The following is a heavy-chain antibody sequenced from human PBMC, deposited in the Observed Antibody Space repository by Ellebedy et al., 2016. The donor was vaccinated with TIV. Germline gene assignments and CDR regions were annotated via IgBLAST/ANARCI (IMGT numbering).Heavy chain of an antibody. J-gene: IGHJ6*02. V-gene: IGHV1-69*13. CDR1: GGTFSTYA. D-gene: IGHD6-19*01. CDR3: ARDPGIAVAGTYYYYGMDV. Sequence: AASVKVSCKASGGTFSTYAFSWVRQAPGQGLEWMGGIIPIFGTANYAQKFQVRVTITADESTSTAYMELSSLRSEDTAVHYCARDPGIAVAGTYYYYGMDVWGQGTTVTVSS. CDR2: IIPIFGTA.